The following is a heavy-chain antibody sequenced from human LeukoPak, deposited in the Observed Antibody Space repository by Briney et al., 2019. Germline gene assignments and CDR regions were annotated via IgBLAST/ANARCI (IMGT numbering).Heavy chain of an antibody. CDR3: ARWGRTYNILTGYSY. D-gene: IGHD3-9*01. V-gene: IGHV3-53*01. CDR2: IYSGGST. CDR1: GFTVSSNY. J-gene: IGHJ4*02. Sequence: PGGSLRLSCAASGFTVSSNYMSWVRQAPGKGLEWVSVIYSGGSTYYADSVKGRFTISRDNSKSTLYIQMNSLRAEDTAVFYCARWGRTYNILTGYSYWGQGTLVTVSS.